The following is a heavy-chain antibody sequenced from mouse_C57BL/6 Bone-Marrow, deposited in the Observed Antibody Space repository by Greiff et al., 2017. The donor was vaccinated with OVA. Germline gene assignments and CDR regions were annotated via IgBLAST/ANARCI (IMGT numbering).Heavy chain of an antibody. D-gene: IGHD4-1*01. CDR1: GFNIKDDY. CDR3: TSNWDGFDY. Sequence: VQLQQSGAELVRPGASVKLSCTASGFNIKDDYMHWVKQRPEQGLEWIGWIDPENGDTEYASKFQGKATITADTSSNTAYLQLSSLTSEDTAVYYCTSNWDGFDYWGQGTTRTVSS. J-gene: IGHJ2*01. V-gene: IGHV14-4*01. CDR2: IDPENGDT.